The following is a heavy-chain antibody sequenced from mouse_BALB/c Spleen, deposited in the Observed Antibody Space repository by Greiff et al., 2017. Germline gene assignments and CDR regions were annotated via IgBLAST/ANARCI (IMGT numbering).Heavy chain of an antibody. CDR3: TRALYDYVLDY. Sequence: EVKLMESGGGLVKPGGSLKLSCAASGFTFSSYTMSWVRQTPEKRLEWVATISSGGSYTYYPDSVKGRFTISRDNAKNTLYLQMSSLKSEDTAMYYCTRALYDYVLDYWGQGTTLTVSS. V-gene: IGHV5-6-4*01. D-gene: IGHD2-4*01. J-gene: IGHJ2*01. CDR2: ISSGGSYT. CDR1: GFTFSSYT.